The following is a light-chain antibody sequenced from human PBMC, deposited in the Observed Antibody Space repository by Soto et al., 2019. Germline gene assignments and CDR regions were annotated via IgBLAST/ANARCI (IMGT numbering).Light chain of an antibody. J-gene: IGKJ4*01. CDR2: GAS. CDR3: QQYGSSP. V-gene: IGKV3-20*01. Sequence: EIVLTQSPGTLSLSPGERATLSCRASQSVSSSYLAWYQQKPGQAPRLLIYGASSSATGIPDRFSGSGSGTDFTLTISRLETEDFAVYYCQQYGSSPFGGGTKVEIK. CDR1: QSVSSSY.